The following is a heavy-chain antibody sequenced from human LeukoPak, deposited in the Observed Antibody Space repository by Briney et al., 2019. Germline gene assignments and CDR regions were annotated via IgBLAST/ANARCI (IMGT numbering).Heavy chain of an antibody. CDR2: IIPIFGTA. CDR3: ARGPELLDYYYYMDV. CDR1: GGTFSSYA. V-gene: IGHV1-69*05. D-gene: IGHD1-26*01. J-gene: IGHJ6*03. Sequence: GASVKVSCKASGGTFSSYAISWVRQAPGQGLEWMGGIIPIFGTANYAQKFQGRVTITTDESTSTAYMELSSLRSEDTAVYYCARGPELLDYYYYMDVWGKGTTVTVSS.